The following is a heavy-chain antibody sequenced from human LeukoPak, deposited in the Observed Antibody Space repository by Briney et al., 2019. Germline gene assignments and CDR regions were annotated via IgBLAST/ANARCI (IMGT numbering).Heavy chain of an antibody. D-gene: IGHD3-22*01. V-gene: IGHV1-18*01. J-gene: IGHJ6*02. CDR1: GYTFTSYG. CDR2: ISAYNGNT. Sequence: ASVKVSCKASGYTFTSYGISWVRQAPGQGLEWMGWISAYNGNTKYAQKVQGGVTMTTDTSTSTAYMELRSLRSDDTAVYYCAREMGYYDSSAHYHYAMDVWGQGTTVTVSS. CDR3: AREMGYYDSSAHYHYAMDV.